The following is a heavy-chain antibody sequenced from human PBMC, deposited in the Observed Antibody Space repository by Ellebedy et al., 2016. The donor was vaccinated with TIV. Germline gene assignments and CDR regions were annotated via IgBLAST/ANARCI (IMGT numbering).Heavy chain of an antibody. J-gene: IGHJ4*02. CDR2: IKQDGSEK. CDR3: ARDQWLGRAYYFDF. D-gene: IGHD6-19*01. Sequence: GESLKISCAASGFTFSNYWMSWVRQAPGKGLEWVANIKQDGSEKNYVDSVKGRFHISRDNAKNSVYLQMNSLRDEDTAVYYCARDQWLGRAYYFDFWGQGTLVTVSS. CDR1: GFTFSNYW. V-gene: IGHV3-7*01.